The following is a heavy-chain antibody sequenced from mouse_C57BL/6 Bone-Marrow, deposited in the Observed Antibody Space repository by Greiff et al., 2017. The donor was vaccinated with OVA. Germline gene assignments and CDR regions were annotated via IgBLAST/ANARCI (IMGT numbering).Heavy chain of an antibody. CDR3: ARGGYYGYDGFAY. CDR2: IHPNSGST. J-gene: IGHJ3*01. CDR1: GYTFTSYW. D-gene: IGHD2-2*01. Sequence: QVQLQQPGAELVKPGASVTLSCKASGYTFTSYWMHWVKQRPGQGLEWIGMIHPNSGSTNYNEKFKSKATLTVDKSSSTAYMQLSSLTSEDSAVYYCARGGYYGYDGFAYWGQGTLVTVSA. V-gene: IGHV1-64*01.